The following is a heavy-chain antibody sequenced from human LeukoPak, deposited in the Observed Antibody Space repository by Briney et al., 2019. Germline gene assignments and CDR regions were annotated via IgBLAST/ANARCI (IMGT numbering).Heavy chain of an antibody. V-gene: IGHV1-2*02. Sequence: ASVKVSCKASGYTFTGYYMHWVRQAPGQGLEWMGWINPNSGGTNYAQKFQGRVTMTRDTSISTAYMELSRLRSDDTAVYYCARGVEDIVVVTLGGFDPWGQGTLVTVSS. CDR2: INPNSGGT. CDR3: ARGVEDIVVVTLGGFDP. CDR1: GYTFTGYY. J-gene: IGHJ5*02. D-gene: IGHD2-2*01.